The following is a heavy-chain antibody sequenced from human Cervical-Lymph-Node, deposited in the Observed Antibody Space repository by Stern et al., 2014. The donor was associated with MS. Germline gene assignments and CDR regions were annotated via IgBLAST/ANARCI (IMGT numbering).Heavy chain of an antibody. CDR2: ESTDGSVR. V-gene: IGHV3-30*09. Sequence: VQLLESGGGVVQPGGSLRLSCAASGFIFNDYVLQWFRQAPGKGLEWVAVESTDGSVRYYALSVMGRFVVSRDTSKSALYLEMNSLRVEDTAVYYCAREGKVADSLGDFDHGGQGTLVSVSS. CDR1: GFIFNDYV. J-gene: IGHJ4*02. D-gene: IGHD3-22*01. CDR3: AREGKVADSLGDFDH.